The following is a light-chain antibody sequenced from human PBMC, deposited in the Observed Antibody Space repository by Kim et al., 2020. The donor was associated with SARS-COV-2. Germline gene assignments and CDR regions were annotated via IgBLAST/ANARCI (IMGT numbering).Light chain of an antibody. CDR1: SNDIGNQG. V-gene: IGLV10-54*01. CDR3: STWDSSLSAWV. Sequence: RQTATLPCTGNSNDIGNQGAAWLQQHQGHPPKLLSYANNNRPSGISERFSASRSGNTASLTITGLQPEDEADYYCSTWDSSLSAWVFGEGTKL. CDR2: ANN. J-gene: IGLJ3*02.